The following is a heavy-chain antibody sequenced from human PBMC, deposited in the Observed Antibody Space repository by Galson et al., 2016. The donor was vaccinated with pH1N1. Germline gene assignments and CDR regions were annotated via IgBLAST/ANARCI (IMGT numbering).Heavy chain of an antibody. J-gene: IGHJ1*01. CDR2: ISVSGEST. D-gene: IGHD3-22*01. CDR1: GFTFGSYD. V-gene: IGHV3-23*01. Sequence: SLRLSCAVSGFTFGSYDMRWVRQAPGKGLEWVAGISVSGESTYYGDSVKGRFIISRDNSKRALYLQMNSLRGDDSAIYYCFYYYERSGLYDHWGQGTRVTVSS. CDR3: FYYYERSGLYDH.